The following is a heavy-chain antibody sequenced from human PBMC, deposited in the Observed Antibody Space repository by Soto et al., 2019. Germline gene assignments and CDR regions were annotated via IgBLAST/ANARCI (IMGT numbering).Heavy chain of an antibody. J-gene: IGHJ6*02. Sequence: ASVKVSCKASGYTFTSYDINWVRQATGQGLEWMGWMNPNSGNTGYAQKFQGRVTMTRNTSISTAYMELSSLRSEDTAVYYCARWASSGWYSYYYYGMDVWGQGTTVTVSS. CDR3: ARWASSGWYSYYYYGMDV. V-gene: IGHV1-8*01. CDR2: MNPNSGNT. CDR1: GYTFTSYD. D-gene: IGHD6-19*01.